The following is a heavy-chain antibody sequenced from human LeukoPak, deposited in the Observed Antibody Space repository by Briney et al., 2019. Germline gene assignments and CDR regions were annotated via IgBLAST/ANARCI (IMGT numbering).Heavy chain of an antibody. CDR2: IWYDGSNK. CDR3: ARDPCGGDCYAFDI. D-gene: IGHD2-21*02. J-gene: IGHJ3*02. V-gene: IGHV3-33*01. CDR1: GFTYSRYG. Sequence: GGSLRLFCAAWGFTYSRYGMHWVRQATGKGLEWVAVIWYDGSNKYYADSVKGRFTISRDNSKNTLYLQMNSLRAEDTAVYYCARDPCGGDCYAFDIWGQGTMVTVSS.